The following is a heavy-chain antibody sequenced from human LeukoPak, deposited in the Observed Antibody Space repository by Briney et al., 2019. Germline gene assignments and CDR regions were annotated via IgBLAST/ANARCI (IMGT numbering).Heavy chain of an antibody. CDR3: ARQGRNYDFWSGYPDTNWFDP. D-gene: IGHD3-3*01. CDR2: ISAYNGNT. CDR1: GYTFTSYG. V-gene: IGHV1-18*01. Sequence: ASVKVSCKASGYTFTSYGISWVRQAPGQGLEWMGWISAYNGNTNYAQKLQGRVTVTTDTSTSTAYMELRSLRSDDTAVYYCARQGRNYDFWSGYPDTNWFDPWGQGTLVTVSS. J-gene: IGHJ5*02.